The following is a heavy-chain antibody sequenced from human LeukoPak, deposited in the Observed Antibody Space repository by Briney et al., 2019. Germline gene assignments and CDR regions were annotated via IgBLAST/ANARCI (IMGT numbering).Heavy chain of an antibody. CDR2: IYYSGST. CDR3: ARSDIVATCYFDY. CDR1: GGSISSGGYY. Sequence: SETLSLTCTVSGGSISSGGYYWSWLRQHPGKGLEWIGYIYYSGSTYYNPSLKSRVTISVDTSKNQFSLKLSSVTAADTAVYYCARSDIVATCYFDYWGQGTLVTVSS. D-gene: IGHD5-12*01. V-gene: IGHV4-31*03. J-gene: IGHJ4*02.